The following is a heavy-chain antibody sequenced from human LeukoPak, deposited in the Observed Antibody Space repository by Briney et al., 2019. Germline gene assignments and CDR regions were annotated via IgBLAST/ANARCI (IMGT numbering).Heavy chain of an antibody. CDR1: GFTFSNAW. D-gene: IGHD4-23*01. CDR2: IKTKNDGETT. CDR3: TRDDSGGYGN. Sequence: PGGSLRLSCAASGFTFSNAWMSWVRQAPGKGLEWVGRIKTKNDGETTDYAAPVKGRFIISRDDSKNTLYLQMNSLKTEDTAVCFCTRDDSGGYGNWGQGTLVTVSS. J-gene: IGHJ4*02. V-gene: IGHV3-15*01.